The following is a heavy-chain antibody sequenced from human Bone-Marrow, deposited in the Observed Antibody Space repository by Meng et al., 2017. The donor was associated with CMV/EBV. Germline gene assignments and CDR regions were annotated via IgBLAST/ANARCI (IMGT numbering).Heavy chain of an antibody. V-gene: IGHV3-15*01. CDR2: IRSNVDGGTT. Sequence: GESLKISCATSGFTFSIAWMIWVRQAPGKGLEWVGRIRSNVDGGTTDYAAPVKGRFTISRDDSRKTLYLQMNSLKIEDTGVYYCTNTGALTPNWGQGTLVTVSS. CDR1: GFTFSIAW. CDR3: TNTGALTPN. D-gene: IGHD1-14*01. J-gene: IGHJ4*02.